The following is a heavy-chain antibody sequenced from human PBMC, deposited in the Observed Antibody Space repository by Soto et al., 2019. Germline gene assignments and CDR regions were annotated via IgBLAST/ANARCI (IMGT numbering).Heavy chain of an antibody. J-gene: IGHJ4*02. CDR2: ISSRGSTI. Sequence: QVQLVESGGGLVKPGWSLRRSFAASGFTFSDYYMSSIRQAPGRGLVWVLYISSRGSTIYYADSVKGRFTISRDNANNSLYLQMTSLRAEDTAVYYCARDQGGYDDYWGQGTLVTVSS. V-gene: IGHV3-11*01. D-gene: IGHD5-12*01. CDR3: ARDQGGYDDY. CDR1: GFTFSDYY.